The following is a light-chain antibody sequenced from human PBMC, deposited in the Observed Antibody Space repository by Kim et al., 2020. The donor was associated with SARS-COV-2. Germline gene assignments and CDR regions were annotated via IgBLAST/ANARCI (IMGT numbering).Light chain of an antibody. J-gene: IGKJ1*01. CDR1: QSFSTY. CDR2: DAS. Sequence: SLPPGEMAPLSGRASQSFSTYLGWYQQKPGQAPTLFIYDASNRATGVPARFSGSGSGTDFTLTISTLEPEDFAVYYCQQRSNSWTFGQGTKVDIK. V-gene: IGKV3-11*01. CDR3: QQRSNSWT.